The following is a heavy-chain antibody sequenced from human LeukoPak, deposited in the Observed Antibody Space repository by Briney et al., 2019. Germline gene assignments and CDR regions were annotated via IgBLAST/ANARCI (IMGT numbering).Heavy chain of an antibody. Sequence: SVKVSCKASGYTFTGYYMHWVRQAPGQGLEWMGGIIPIFGTANYAQKFQGRVTITADESTSTAYMELSSLRSEDTAVYYCARVREMATIASFDYWGQGTLVTVSS. D-gene: IGHD5-24*01. V-gene: IGHV1-69*13. CDR2: IIPIFGTA. CDR3: ARVREMATIASFDY. J-gene: IGHJ4*02. CDR1: GYTFTGYY.